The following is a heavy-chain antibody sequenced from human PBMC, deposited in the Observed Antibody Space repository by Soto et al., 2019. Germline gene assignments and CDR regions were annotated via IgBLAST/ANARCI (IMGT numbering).Heavy chain of an antibody. CDR2: IHPGDSDI. V-gene: IGHV5-51*01. J-gene: IGHJ5*02. CDR3: VRQSYTSGWSP. CDR1: GYSFTSYC. Sequence: EVQLVQSGAEVKKAGESLKISCKGSGYSFTSYCIGWVRQMPGKGLEWMGIIHPGDSDIKYSPSFQGQVTISADNSISTAYLQWSSLKASDTAIYYCVRQSYTSGWSPWGQGTLVTVSS. D-gene: IGHD6-19*01.